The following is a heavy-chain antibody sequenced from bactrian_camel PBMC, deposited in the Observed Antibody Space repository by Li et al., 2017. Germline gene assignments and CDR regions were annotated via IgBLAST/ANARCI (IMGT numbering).Heavy chain of an antibody. J-gene: IGHJ4*01. CDR1: GYTYSGVC. CDR2: LSPYGRRR. CDR3: AAGKVNNPGGAWPTQHYEYAD. Sequence: QVQLVESGGDSVQPGGSLRLSCTASGYTYSGVCMAWFRQYPGKAREGVAALFLSPYGRRRNYANSVAGRFTISQDNSGNTLYLQMHGLIPDDTAMYYCAAGKVNNPGGAWPTQHYEYADWGQGTQVTVS. V-gene: IGHV3S1*01. D-gene: IGHD5*01.